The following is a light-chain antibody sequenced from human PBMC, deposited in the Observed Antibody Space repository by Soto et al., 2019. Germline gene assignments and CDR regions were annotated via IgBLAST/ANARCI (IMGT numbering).Light chain of an antibody. CDR2: WAS. Sequence: DIVRTQSPDSLAVSLGERATINCKSSQSLLHLAWYQQKPGQPPKLLIYWASTRESVVPDRFSGSASGTDFTLTISSLQAEDVAVYYCQQYYTTPVTFGQGTKVEIK. CDR1: QSLLH. V-gene: IGKV4-1*01. CDR3: QQYYTTPVT. J-gene: IGKJ1*01.